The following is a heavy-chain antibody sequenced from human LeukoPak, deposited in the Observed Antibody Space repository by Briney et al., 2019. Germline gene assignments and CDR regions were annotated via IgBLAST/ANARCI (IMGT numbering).Heavy chain of an antibody. CDR1: GYTFTSYD. CDR2: MNPNSGNT. D-gene: IGHD3-10*01. Sequence: ASVKVSCKASGYTFTSYDVNWVRQATGQGLEWMGWMNPNSGNTGYAQKFQGRVTMTRNTSITTAYMELSSLRSEDTAVYYCARGAYYGSGSYYSAFDIWGQGTMVTGSS. V-gene: IGHV1-8*01. J-gene: IGHJ3*02. CDR3: ARGAYYGSGSYYSAFDI.